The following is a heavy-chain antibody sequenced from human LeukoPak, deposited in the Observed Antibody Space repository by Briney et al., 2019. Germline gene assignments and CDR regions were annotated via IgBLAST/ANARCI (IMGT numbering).Heavy chain of an antibody. CDR3: TRAYCGGDCYFQH. D-gene: IGHD2-21*02. J-gene: IGHJ1*01. CDR1: GFSIGDYA. CDR2: IRSKAYGVTT. V-gene: IGHV3-49*04. Sequence: GPLSLSCTASGFSIGDYAMSWVRQAQGKGLEWVVFIRSKAYGVTTEYATSVKGRFTISRNDSKSIAYLQMNSLKTEDTAVYYCTRAYCGGDCYFQHWGQGTLVTVSS.